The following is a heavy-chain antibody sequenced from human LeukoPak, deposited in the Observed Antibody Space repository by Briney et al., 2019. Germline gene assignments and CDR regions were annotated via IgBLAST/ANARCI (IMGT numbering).Heavy chain of an antibody. V-gene: IGHV1-18*01. CDR2: ISAYNGNT. Sequence: GASVKVSCKASGYTFTSYGISWVRQAPGQGLEWMGWISAYNGNTNYAQKLQGRVTMTTDTSTSTAYMELRSLRSDDTAVYYCARDFLGYCSSTSCYTGWLDPWGQGTLVTVSS. D-gene: IGHD2-2*02. CDR1: GYTFTSYG. CDR3: ARDFLGYCSSTSCYTGWLDP. J-gene: IGHJ5*02.